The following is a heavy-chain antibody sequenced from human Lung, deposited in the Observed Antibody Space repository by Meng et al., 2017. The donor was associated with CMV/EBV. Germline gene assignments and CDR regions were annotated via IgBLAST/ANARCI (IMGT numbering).Heavy chain of an antibody. CDR1: GYSFTNYW. CDR2: IYPDDSDV. CDR3: VGFSGDNDFVDY. V-gene: IGHV5-51*01. J-gene: IGHJ4*02. Sequence: GGSLRLXCKGSGYSFTNYWIGWVRQLPGKGLDWMAIIYPDDSDVRYGPSFHGQVTISADRSLTTAYLQWSSLKASDTAKYFCVGFSGDNDFVDYWGRGTLVTVSS. D-gene: IGHD3-10*01.